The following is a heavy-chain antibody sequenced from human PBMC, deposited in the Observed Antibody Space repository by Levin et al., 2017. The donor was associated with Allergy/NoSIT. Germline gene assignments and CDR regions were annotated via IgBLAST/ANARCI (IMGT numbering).Heavy chain of an antibody. V-gene: IGHV3-15*01. D-gene: IGHD5-12*01. Sequence: GESLKISCEASGFTFSNAWMSWVRQAPGKGLEWVGRLKSESDGGAADYAAPVNGRFTISRDDSKNTLYLQMNSLKTEDTAMYFCTTEGRRGYDLWGYFDHWGQGTLVTVSS. CDR1: GFTFSNAW. J-gene: IGHJ4*02. CDR3: TTEGRRGYDLWGYFDH. CDR2: LKSESDGGAA.